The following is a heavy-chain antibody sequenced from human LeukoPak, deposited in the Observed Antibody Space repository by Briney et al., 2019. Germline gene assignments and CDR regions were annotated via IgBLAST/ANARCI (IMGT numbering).Heavy chain of an antibody. CDR3: AKDRCSNGVGCYYYYMDV. CDR1: GFSFSDYY. V-gene: IGHV3-11*04. D-gene: IGHD2-8*01. J-gene: IGHJ6*03. Sequence: GGSLRLSCAASGFSFSDYYLRWIRQAPGKGLECVSYISSSGSTKYYADSVKGRFAISRDNAKNSLYLQMNSLRAEDTAVYYCAKDRCSNGVGCYYYYMDVWGKGTTVTISS. CDR2: ISSSGSTK.